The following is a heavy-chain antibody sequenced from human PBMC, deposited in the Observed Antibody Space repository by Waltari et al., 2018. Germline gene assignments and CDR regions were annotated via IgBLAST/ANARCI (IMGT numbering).Heavy chain of an antibody. V-gene: IGHV1-69*12. J-gene: IGHJ5*02. CDR3: ARRQLGGPLDP. CDR1: GGTFGRYA. Sequence: QVHLVQSGAEVKKPGSSVKVSCKASGGTFGRYAITWLRQAPGQGLEWMGGLIPIFGAPNYAQRFQGRVTITADESTSTVDMELSSLKSEDTALYFCARRQLGGPLDPWGQGTLVTVSS. D-gene: IGHD1-1*01. CDR2: LIPIFGAP.